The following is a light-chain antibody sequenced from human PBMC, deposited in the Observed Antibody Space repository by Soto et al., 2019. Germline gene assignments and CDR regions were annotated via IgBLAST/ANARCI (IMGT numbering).Light chain of an antibody. Sequence: EIVLTQYPGTLSLSPGERSTLSCWASETVATNLAWYQQKPGQAPRLLISGASTRATGIPARFSGSGSGTDFTLTISSLEPEDFAIYYCQHRSNWPTSITFGQGTRLEIK. V-gene: IGKV3-11*01. CDR2: GAS. CDR1: ETVATN. J-gene: IGKJ5*01. CDR3: QHRSNWPTSIT.